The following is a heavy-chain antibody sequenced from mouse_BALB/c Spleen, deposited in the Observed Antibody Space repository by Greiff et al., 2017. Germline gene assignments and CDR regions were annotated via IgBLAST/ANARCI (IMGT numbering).Heavy chain of an antibody. V-gene: IGHV5-17*02. D-gene: IGHD1-1*01. Sequence: ESGGGLVQPGGSRKLSCAASGFTFSSFGMHWVRQAPEKGLEWVAYISSGSSTIYYADTVKGRFTISRDNPKNTLFLQMTSLRSEDTAMYYCARSNYGSSSQLAYWGQGTLVTVSA. J-gene: IGHJ3*01. CDR3: ARSNYGSSSQLAY. CDR2: ISSGSSTI. CDR1: GFTFSSFG.